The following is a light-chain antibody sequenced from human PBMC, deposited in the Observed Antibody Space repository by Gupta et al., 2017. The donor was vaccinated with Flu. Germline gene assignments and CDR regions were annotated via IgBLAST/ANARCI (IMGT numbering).Light chain of an antibody. CDR3: QHVDQSPVT. CDR1: QAISPS. CDR2: AGS. V-gene: IGKV1-9*01. J-gene: IGKJ4*01. Sequence: DIQLTQSPSFLSASVGDRVAMTCRASQAISPSLAWYQQKSGEGPKLLIYAGSTLHTVVPSRFSGSGSGTEFTLTISSLQPEDFGIYYCQHVDQSPVTFGRGTKVEIK.